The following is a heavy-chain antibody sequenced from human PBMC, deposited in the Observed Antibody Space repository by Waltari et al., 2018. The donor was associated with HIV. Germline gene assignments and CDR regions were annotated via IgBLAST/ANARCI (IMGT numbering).Heavy chain of an antibody. Sequence: QVQLVQSGSELEKPGASVKVSCKASGYTLTNYARNWVRQAPGQGLEWVGWINTKTGNPTYAQGFTGRFVFSLDTSVSTAYLQISSLKAEDTAVYYCARGPGRSLAYWGQGTLVTVSS. CDR3: ARGPGRSLAY. CDR1: GYTLTNYA. J-gene: IGHJ4*02. CDR2: INTKTGNP. V-gene: IGHV7-4-1*02. D-gene: IGHD3-10*01.